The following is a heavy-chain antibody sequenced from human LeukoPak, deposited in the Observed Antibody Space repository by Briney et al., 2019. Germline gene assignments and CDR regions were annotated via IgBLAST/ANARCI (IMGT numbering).Heavy chain of an antibody. D-gene: IGHD3-9*01. Sequence: GGSLRLSCAASGFTFSSYGMHWVRQAPGKGLEWVAVISYDGSNKYYADSVKGRFTISRDNSKNTLYLQMNSLRAEDTAVYYCAKILLRYFDWLSRDTDYWGQGTLVTVSS. V-gene: IGHV3-30*18. J-gene: IGHJ4*02. CDR2: ISYDGSNK. CDR3: AKILLRYFDWLSRDTDY. CDR1: GFTFSSYG.